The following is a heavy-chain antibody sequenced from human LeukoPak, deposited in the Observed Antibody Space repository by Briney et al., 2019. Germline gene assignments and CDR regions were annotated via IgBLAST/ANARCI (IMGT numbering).Heavy chain of an antibody. Sequence: SETLSLTCTVSGGSISSYYWSWIRQPPGKGLEWIGYIYSSGSTNYNPSLKSRVTISIDTYENQFSLRLNSVTAADTAVYYCASMTTLTTALGFWGQGTLVTISS. CDR2: IYSSGST. D-gene: IGHD4-17*01. V-gene: IGHV4-59*01. J-gene: IGHJ4*02. CDR3: ASMTTLTTALGF. CDR1: GGSISSYY.